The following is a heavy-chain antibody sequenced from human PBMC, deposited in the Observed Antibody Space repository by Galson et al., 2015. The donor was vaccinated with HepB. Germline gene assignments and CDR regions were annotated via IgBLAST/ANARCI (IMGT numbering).Heavy chain of an antibody. CDR3: TTDVYYSTYWSWLDP. CDR1: GFPFNNAW. V-gene: IGHV3-15*01. CDR2: IKSKTDGETT. J-gene: IGHJ5*02. Sequence: SLSLSCAASGFPFNNAWMTWVRQAPGMGLEWVGRIKSKTDGETTDYAAPVKGSFTISRDDSKNRLYLQMNSLKTEDTAVHYCTTDVYYSTYWSWLDPWGQGTLVTVSS. D-gene: IGHD2-8*02.